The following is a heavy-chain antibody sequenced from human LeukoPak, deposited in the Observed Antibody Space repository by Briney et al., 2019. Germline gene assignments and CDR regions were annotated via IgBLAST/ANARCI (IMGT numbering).Heavy chain of an antibody. Sequence: GGSLRLSCAASGFTFSDYDMHWVRQAPGKGLDWVAVISYDGSNKYYADSVKGRFTISRDNAKKSLYLQMNSLRAEDTALYYCAREGIDLYYDSSAYYFDNWGQGTLVTVSS. CDR1: GFTFSDYD. CDR3: AREGIDLYYDSSAYYFDN. V-gene: IGHV3-30*03. J-gene: IGHJ4*02. CDR2: ISYDGSNK. D-gene: IGHD3-22*01.